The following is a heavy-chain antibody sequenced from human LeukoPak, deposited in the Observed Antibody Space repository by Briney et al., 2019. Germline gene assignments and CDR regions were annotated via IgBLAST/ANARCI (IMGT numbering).Heavy chain of an antibody. Sequence: ASVKVSCKASGGTFSSYAISWVRQAPGQGLEWMGRIIPILGIANYAQKFQGRVTITADKSTSTAYMELSSLGSEDTAVYYCARVRWLVPYFDYWGQGTLVTVSS. CDR3: ARVRWLVPYFDY. CDR1: GGTFSSYA. D-gene: IGHD6-19*01. CDR2: IIPILGIA. J-gene: IGHJ4*02. V-gene: IGHV1-69*04.